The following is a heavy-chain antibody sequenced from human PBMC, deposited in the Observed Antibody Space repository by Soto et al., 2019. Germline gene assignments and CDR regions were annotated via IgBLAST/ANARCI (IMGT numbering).Heavy chain of an antibody. CDR2: ISGYDGHT. Sequence: QVQLVQSGAEVRKPGASVKVSCKASGYTFTTYGITWVRQAPGQGLEWMGWISGYDGHTKYAQKFKGRIIMNTDTSTSTVYMDLRSLRYDDTAVYYCAREGEMPYYYYGLDVWGQGTTVTVSS. J-gene: IGHJ6*02. CDR1: GYTFTTYG. D-gene: IGHD3-16*01. V-gene: IGHV1-18*01. CDR3: AREGEMPYYYYGLDV.